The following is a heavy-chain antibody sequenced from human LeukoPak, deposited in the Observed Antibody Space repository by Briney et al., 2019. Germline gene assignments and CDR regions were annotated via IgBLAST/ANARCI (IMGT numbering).Heavy chain of an antibody. V-gene: IGHV1-18*01. CDR2: ISAYNGNT. J-gene: IGHJ4*02. CDR3: ARFPLGAPIVYQGGSTKENFDY. D-gene: IGHD3-16*02. Sequence: GASVKVSCKVSGYSLTEISKYWVRQAPGQGLEWMGWISAYNGNTNYAQKLQGRVTMTTDTSTSTAYMELRSLRSDDTAVYYCARFPLGAPIVYQGGSTKENFDYWGQGTLVTVSS. CDR1: GYSLTEIS.